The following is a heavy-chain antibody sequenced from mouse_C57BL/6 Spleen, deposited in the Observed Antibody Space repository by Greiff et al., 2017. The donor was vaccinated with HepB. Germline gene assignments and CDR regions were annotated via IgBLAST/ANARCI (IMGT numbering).Heavy chain of an antibody. CDR3: TFYYYGSSYWYFDV. J-gene: IGHJ1*03. Sequence: VQLQQSGAELVRPGASVKLSCTASGFNIKDYYMHWVKQRPEQGLEWIGRIDPEDGDTEYAPKFQGKATMTADTSSNTAYLQLSSLTSEDTAVYSCTFYYYGSSYWYFDVWGTGTTVTVSS. CDR1: GFNIKDYY. D-gene: IGHD1-1*01. CDR2: IDPEDGDT. V-gene: IGHV14-1*01.